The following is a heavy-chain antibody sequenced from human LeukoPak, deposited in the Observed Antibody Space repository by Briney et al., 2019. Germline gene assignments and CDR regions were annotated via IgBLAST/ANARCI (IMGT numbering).Heavy chain of an antibody. CDR1: GYIFTGYY. J-gene: IGHJ3*02. CDR3: AAVGLDSSGYCYAGGHNAFDI. V-gene: IGHV1-2*02. D-gene: IGHD3-22*01. CDR2: INPDSGDT. Sequence: ASVKVSCKASGYIFTGYYLHWVRQAPGQGLESMGWINPDSGDTNFAQKFQGRVSMTTDTSTSTAYMELSSLRSEDTAVYYCAAVGLDSSGYCYAGGHNAFDIWGQGTMVTVSS.